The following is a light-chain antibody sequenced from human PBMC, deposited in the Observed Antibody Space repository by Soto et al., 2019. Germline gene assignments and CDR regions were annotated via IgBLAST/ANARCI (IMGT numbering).Light chain of an antibody. CDR3: NSYTSSRPLVV. CDR2: DVN. Sequence: SVLTQPVSVSGSPGHSSTISCTGTSLDGGGYNYVSWYQQHPCKAHKLMIYDVNNRPSGVSNRVSGSKSGNTASLTISGLQAEDEADYYCNSYTSSRPLVVLGRETTLTVL. CDR1: SLDGGGYNY. J-gene: IGLJ2*01. V-gene: IGLV2-14*01.